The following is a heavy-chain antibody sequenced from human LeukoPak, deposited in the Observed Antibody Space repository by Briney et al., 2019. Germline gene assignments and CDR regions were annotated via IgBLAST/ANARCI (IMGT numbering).Heavy chain of an antibody. CDR1: GFSFKNYG. CDR3: ARFPRGWDPDF. V-gene: IGHV3-9*01. J-gene: IGHJ4*02. Sequence: GGSLRLSCAASGFSFKNYGMHWVRQAPGKGLEWVSGISWNSGSIGYADSVKGRFTISRDNAKNSLYLQMNSLRSEDTAVYYCARFPRGWDPDFWGQGTLVTVSS. CDR2: ISWNSGSI. D-gene: IGHD6-19*01.